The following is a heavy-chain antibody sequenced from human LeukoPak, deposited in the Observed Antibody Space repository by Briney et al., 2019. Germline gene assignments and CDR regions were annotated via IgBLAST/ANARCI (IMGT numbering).Heavy chain of an antibody. D-gene: IGHD6-19*01. CDR3: ARHFRQWLVLNAFDI. CDR1: GGSISPYH. CDR2: IYYSGIT. V-gene: IGHV4-59*08. J-gene: IGHJ3*02. Sequence: SETLSLTCTVSGGSISPYHWSWIRQPPGKGLEWIGYIYYSGITNYNPSLKSRVTISVDTSKNQFSLKLSSVTAADTAVYYCARHFRQWLVLNAFDIWGQGTMVTVSS.